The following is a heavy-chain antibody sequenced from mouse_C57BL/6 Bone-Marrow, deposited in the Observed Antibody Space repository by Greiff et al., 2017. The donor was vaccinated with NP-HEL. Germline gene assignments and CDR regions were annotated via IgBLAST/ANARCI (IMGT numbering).Heavy chain of an antibody. V-gene: IGHV1-82*01. D-gene: IGHD1-1*01. Sequence: QVQLKESGPELVKPGASVKISCKASGYAFSSSWMNWVKQRPGKGLEWIGRIYPGDGDTNYNGKFKGKATLTADKSSSTAYMQLSSLTSEDSAVYFCARSSIYFLYFDYWGQGTTLTVSS. CDR2: IYPGDGDT. CDR1: GYAFSSSW. J-gene: IGHJ2*01. CDR3: ARSSIYFLYFDY.